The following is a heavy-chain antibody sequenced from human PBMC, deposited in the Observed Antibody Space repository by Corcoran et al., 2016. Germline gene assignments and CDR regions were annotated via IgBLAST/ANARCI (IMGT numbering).Heavy chain of an antibody. Sequence: QVQLQQWGAGLLKPSETLSLTCAVYGGSFSGYYWSWIRQPPGKGLEWIGEINHSGRTNYNPSLKIRVTILVDTSKNQFSLKLSSVTAADTAVYYCASAPIYDRSGYFDYWGQGTLVTVSS. J-gene: IGHJ4*02. V-gene: IGHV4-34*01. CDR1: GGSFSGYY. CDR2: INHSGRT. D-gene: IGHD3-22*01. CDR3: ASAPIYDRSGYFDY.